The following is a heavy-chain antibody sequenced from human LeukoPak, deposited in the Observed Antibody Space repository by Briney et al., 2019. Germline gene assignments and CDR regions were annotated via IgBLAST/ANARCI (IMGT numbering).Heavy chain of an antibody. D-gene: IGHD3-3*01. CDR2: IYYSGNT. Sequence: SETLSLTCIVSGGSISRTNNYWTWIRQPPGTGLEWIGSIYYSGNTYYNPSLGSRVTVSADTSKNQFSLKLRSVTAADTAVYYCARGGTYDFWSGFHLDYWGQGTLVTVSS. J-gene: IGHJ4*02. CDR3: ARGGTYDFWSGFHLDY. V-gene: IGHV4-39*01. CDR1: GGSISRTNNY.